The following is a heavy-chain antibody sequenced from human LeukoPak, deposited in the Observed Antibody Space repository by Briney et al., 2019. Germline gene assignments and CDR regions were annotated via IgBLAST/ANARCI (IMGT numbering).Heavy chain of an antibody. J-gene: IGHJ5*02. V-gene: IGHV5-51*01. CDR1: GYSFTSYW. CDR3: ARQEYSSGWYL. CDR2: IYPGDPDT. Sequence: GESLKISCKGSGYSFTSYWIGWVRQMPGKGLEWVGIIYPGDPDTRYSPSFQGQVTISADKSISTAYLQWSSLKASDTAMYYCARQEYSSGWYLWGQGTLVTVSS. D-gene: IGHD6-19*01.